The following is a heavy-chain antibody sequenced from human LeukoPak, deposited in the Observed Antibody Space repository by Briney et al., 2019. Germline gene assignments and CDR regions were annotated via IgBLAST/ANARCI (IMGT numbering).Heavy chain of an antibody. Sequence: RGSLRLPCAASGFSFSTYWMAWVRQAPGKGLEWVANIKEDGSQKYHVDSVKGRFTISRDSAKNALYLQVNSLRAEDTAVYYCARGVVPAAFDYWGQGTLVTVSS. V-gene: IGHV3-7*01. D-gene: IGHD2-2*01. CDR1: GFSFSTYW. J-gene: IGHJ4*02. CDR2: IKEDGSQK. CDR3: ARGVVPAAFDY.